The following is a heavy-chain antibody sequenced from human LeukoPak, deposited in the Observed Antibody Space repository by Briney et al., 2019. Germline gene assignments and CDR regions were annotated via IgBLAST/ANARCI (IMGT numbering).Heavy chain of an antibody. J-gene: IGHJ4*02. CDR1: GGSFSGYY. V-gene: IGHV4-34*01. D-gene: IGHD3-22*01. CDR2: INHSGST. Sequence: SETLSLTCAVYGGSFSGYYWSWIRQPPGKGLEWIGEINHSGSTNYNPSLKSRGTISVDTSKNQFSLKLSSVTAADTAVYYCARAGGYSAPGLDYWGQGTLVTVSS. CDR3: ARAGGYSAPGLDY.